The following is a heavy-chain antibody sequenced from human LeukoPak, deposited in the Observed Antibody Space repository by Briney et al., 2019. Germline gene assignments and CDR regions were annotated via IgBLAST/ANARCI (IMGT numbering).Heavy chain of an antibody. Sequence: ASVKVSCXASGYTFISYGISWVRQAPGQGLECMAWVSAYADDTNYVQKFQGRVTMTTDTSTSTAYMELRSLRFDDTAVYYCARDCIGCHGFDYWGQGTLVTVSS. J-gene: IGHJ4*02. CDR3: ARDCIGCHGFDY. CDR2: VSAYADDT. CDR1: GYTFISYG. V-gene: IGHV1-18*01. D-gene: IGHD2-15*01.